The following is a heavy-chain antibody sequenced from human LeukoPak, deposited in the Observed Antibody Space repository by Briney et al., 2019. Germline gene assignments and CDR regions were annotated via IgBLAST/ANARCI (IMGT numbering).Heavy chain of an antibody. Sequence: PRASVKVSCKASGYTFTGYYMHWVRQAPGQGLEWMGWINPNSGGTNYAQKFQGRVTITRDTSISTAYMELSRLRSDDTAVYYCAREYDFWSGYSTGLDAFDIWGQGTMVTVSS. CDR2: INPNSGGT. J-gene: IGHJ3*02. CDR1: GYTFTGYY. CDR3: AREYDFWSGYSTGLDAFDI. D-gene: IGHD3-3*01. V-gene: IGHV1-2*02.